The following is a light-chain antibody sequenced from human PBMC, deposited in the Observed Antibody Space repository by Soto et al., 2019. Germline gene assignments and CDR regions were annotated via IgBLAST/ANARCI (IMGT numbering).Light chain of an antibody. CDR2: AAS. V-gene: IGKV3-20*01. CDR3: QQYGSSPT. Sequence: IVLTQSPGTLSLSPGSRATLSCRASPCVISGYFAWYQQKAGQAPRLLLYAASSRATGIPDRFSGSGSGTDSTLTISRLEPEDFAVYYCQQYGSSPTFGQGTRLEIK. CDR1: PCVISGY. J-gene: IGKJ5*01.